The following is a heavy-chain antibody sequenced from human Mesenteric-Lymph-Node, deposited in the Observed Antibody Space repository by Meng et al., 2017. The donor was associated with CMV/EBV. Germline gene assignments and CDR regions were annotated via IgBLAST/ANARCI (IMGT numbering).Heavy chain of an antibody. V-gene: IGHV3-30-3*01. CDR1: GFTFSSYA. J-gene: IGHJ4*02. D-gene: IGHD7-27*01. CDR2: ISYDGSNK. CDR3: ARGDWGWGIDF. Sequence: GESLKISCAASGFTFSSYALHWVRQAPGKGLEWVAVISYDGSNKYYADSVKGRFTISRDNSKNTLYLQMNSLRPEDTAVYYCARGDWGWGIDFWGQGTLVTVSS.